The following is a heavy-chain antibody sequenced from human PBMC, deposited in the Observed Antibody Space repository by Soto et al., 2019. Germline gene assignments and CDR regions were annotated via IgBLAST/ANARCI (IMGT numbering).Heavy chain of an antibody. CDR3: ARGVWLRQGYYFDY. CDR1: GYTFTSYD. CDR2: MNPNSGNT. D-gene: IGHD5-12*01. Sequence: GASVKVSCKASGYTFTSYDINWVRQATGQGLEWMGWMNPNSGNTGYAQKFQGRVTMTRNTSISTAYMELSSLRSEDTAVYYCARGVWLRQGYYFDYWGQGTLVTVSS. J-gene: IGHJ4*02. V-gene: IGHV1-8*01.